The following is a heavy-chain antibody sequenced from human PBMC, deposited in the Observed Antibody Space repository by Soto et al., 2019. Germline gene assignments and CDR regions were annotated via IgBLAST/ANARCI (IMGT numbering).Heavy chain of an antibody. CDR1: GFTFSSYS. CDR2: ISSSSSTI. V-gene: IGHV3-48*01. Sequence: GGSLRLSCAASGFTFSSYSMNWVRQAPGKGLEWVSYISSSSSTIYYADSVKGRFTISRDNAKNSLYLQMNSLRAEDMAVYYCAREVGNCSGGSCYPDAFDIWGQGTMVTVSS. CDR3: AREVGNCSGGSCYPDAFDI. D-gene: IGHD2-15*01. J-gene: IGHJ3*02.